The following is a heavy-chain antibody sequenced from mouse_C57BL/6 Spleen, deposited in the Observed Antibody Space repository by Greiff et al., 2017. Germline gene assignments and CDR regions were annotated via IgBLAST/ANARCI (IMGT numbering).Heavy chain of an antibody. CDR3: APDSSGFYYFDY. Sequence: QVQLQQPGAELVKPGASVKMSCKASGYTFTSYWITWVKQRPGQGLEWIGDIYPGSGSTNYNEKFKSKATLTVDTSSSTAYMQLSSLTSEDSAVYYCAPDSSGFYYFDYWGQGTTLTVSS. CDR1: GYTFTSYW. V-gene: IGHV1-55*01. CDR2: IYPGSGST. D-gene: IGHD3-2*02. J-gene: IGHJ2*01.